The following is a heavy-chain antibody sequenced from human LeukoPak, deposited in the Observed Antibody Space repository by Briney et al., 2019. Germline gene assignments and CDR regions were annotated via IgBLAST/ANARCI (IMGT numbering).Heavy chain of an antibody. V-gene: IGHV4-59*12. CDR2: IYYSGST. CDR3: ARDSYYYGSGSLFDY. Sequence: SETLSPTCAVYGGSFSGYYWSWIRQPPGKGLEWIGYIYYSGSTNYNPSLKSRVTMSVDTSKNQFSLKLSSVTAADTAVYYCARDSYYYGSGSLFDYWGQGTLVTVSS. D-gene: IGHD3-10*01. J-gene: IGHJ4*02. CDR1: GGSFSGYY.